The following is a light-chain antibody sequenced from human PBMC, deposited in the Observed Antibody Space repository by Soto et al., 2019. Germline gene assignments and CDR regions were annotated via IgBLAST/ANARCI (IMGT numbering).Light chain of an antibody. CDR3: QQYYSTPRWT. J-gene: IGKJ1*01. CDR2: WAS. V-gene: IGKV4-1*01. CDR1: QSVLYSSNNKNY. Sequence: DIVMTQSPDSLAVSLGERATINCKSSQSVLYSSNNKNYLAWYQQKPGQPPKLLIYWASTRESGVPDRFCGSGSGTDFTLTISSLQAEDVAVYYCQQYYSTPRWTFGQGTKVEIK.